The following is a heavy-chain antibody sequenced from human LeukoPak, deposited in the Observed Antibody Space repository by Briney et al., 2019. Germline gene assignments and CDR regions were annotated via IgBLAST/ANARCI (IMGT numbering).Heavy chain of an antibody. CDR2: IYPGDSDT. CDR1: GYRFTTYW. D-gene: IGHD3-22*01. CDR3: ARESDSDAFDI. V-gene: IGHV5-51*01. J-gene: IGHJ3*02. Sequence: GESLKISCKGSGYRFTTYWIGWVRQMPGKGLEWMGIIYPGDSDTRYSPSFQGQVTISADKSISTAYLQWSSLKASDTAMYYCARESDSDAFDIWGQGTMVTVSS.